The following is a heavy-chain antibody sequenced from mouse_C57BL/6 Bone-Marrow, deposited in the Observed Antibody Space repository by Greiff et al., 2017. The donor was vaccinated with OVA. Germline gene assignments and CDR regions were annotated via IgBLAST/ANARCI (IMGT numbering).Heavy chain of an antibody. Sequence: EVKVVESGGGLVKPGGSLKLSCAASGFTFSSYAMSWVRQTPEKRLEWVATISDGGSYTYYPDNVKGRFTISRDNAKNNLYLQMSHLKSEDTAMYYCARDPHYYGSSYGGYFDVWGTGTTVTVSS. CDR1: GFTFSSYA. CDR3: ARDPHYYGSSYGGYFDV. CDR2: ISDGGSYT. J-gene: IGHJ1*03. D-gene: IGHD1-1*01. V-gene: IGHV5-4*01.